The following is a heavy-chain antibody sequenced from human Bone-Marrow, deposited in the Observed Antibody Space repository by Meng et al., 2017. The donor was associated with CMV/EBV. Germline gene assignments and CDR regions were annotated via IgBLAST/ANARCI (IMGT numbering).Heavy chain of an antibody. J-gene: IGHJ4*02. Sequence: ASVKVSCKASGYTFTGYYMHWVRQAPGQGLEWMGWINPNSGGTNYAQKFQGRVTMTRDTSISTAYMELSRLRSDDTAVYYCARVLKWLRFSEVDYWGQETLVTVSS. CDR2: INPNSGGT. V-gene: IGHV1-2*02. CDR1: GYTFTGYY. D-gene: IGHD5-12*01. CDR3: ARVLKWLRFSEVDY.